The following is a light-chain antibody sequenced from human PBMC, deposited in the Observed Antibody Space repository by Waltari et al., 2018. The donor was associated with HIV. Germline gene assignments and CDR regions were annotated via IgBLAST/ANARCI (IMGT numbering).Light chain of an antibody. CDR2: ANS. Sequence: QSVLTQPPSVSGAPGQRVTIPCTASTSNTGAPYYDHWYQQPPGTAPKVLIYANSNRPSGVPDRFSGSKSGTSSSLAITGLQAEDEADYYCQSYDSSLRGGVFGTGTKVTVL. CDR1: TSNTGAPYY. J-gene: IGLJ1*01. V-gene: IGLV1-40*01. CDR3: QSYDSSLRGGV.